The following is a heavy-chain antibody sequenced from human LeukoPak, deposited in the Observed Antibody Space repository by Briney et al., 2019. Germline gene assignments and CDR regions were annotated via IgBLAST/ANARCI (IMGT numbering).Heavy chain of an antibody. V-gene: IGHV4-39*01. Sequence: ASETLSLTCTVSGGSISSSSDYWGWIRQPPGKGLEWIGGIYYSGSTYYNPPLKSRVTISVDTSKNQFSLKLSSVTAADTAVYSCARHSFSSGWKSFDYWGQGTLVTVSS. CDR3: ARHSFSSGWKSFDY. J-gene: IGHJ4*02. D-gene: IGHD6-19*01. CDR2: IYYSGST. CDR1: GGSISSSSDY.